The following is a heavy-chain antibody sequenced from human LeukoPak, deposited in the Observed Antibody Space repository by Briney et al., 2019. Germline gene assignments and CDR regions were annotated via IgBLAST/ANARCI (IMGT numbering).Heavy chain of an antibody. CDR1: GGSISDYY. D-gene: IGHD3-10*01. Sequence: SETLSLTCTVSGGSISDYYWNWIRQPPGKGLEWIGYIYYSGDTNYIPSLKGRVTISVDTSKNQFSLRLSSVTAADTAMYYCARPGGPYRVGSFDYWGQGALVTVSS. CDR2: IYYSGDT. CDR3: ARPGGPYRVGSFDY. J-gene: IGHJ4*02. V-gene: IGHV4-59*08.